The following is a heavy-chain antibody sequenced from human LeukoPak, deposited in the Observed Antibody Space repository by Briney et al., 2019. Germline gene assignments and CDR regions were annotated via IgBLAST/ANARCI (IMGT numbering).Heavy chain of an antibody. V-gene: IGHV4-34*01. CDR2: INHSGST. Sequence: SETLSLTCAVYGGSFSGCYWSWIRQPPGKGLEWIGEINHSGSTNYNPSLKSRVTISVDTSKNQFSLKLSSMTAADTAVYYCARVWPHYSGSYYWFDPWGQGTLVTVSS. CDR1: GGSFSGCY. J-gene: IGHJ5*02. CDR3: ARVWPHYSGSYYWFDP. D-gene: IGHD1-26*01.